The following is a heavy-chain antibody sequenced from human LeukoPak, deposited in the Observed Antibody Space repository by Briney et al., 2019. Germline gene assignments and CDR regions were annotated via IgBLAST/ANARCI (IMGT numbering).Heavy chain of an antibody. CDR1: GFTFTNYF. CDR2: INANTGAT. CDR3: ARGDALVREVPEYYYDY. D-gene: IGHD3-10*01. J-gene: IGHJ4*02. V-gene: IGHV1-2*02. Sequence: ASVTVSCKASGFTFTNYFLHWVRHTPGQGLEWMAYINANTGATTYAQKFLGRVTLTTDTSISTTYMDLTRLTSGDTAVYYCARGDALVREVPEYYYDYWGQGTLVTVSS.